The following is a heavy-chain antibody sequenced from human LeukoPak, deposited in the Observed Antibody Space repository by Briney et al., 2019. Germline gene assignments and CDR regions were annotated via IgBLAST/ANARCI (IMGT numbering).Heavy chain of an antibody. Sequence: ASVKVSCKASGYTFTGYYMHWVRQAPGQGLEWMGWINTNTGNPTYAQGFTGRFVFSLDTSVSTAYLQISSLKAEDTAVYYCARSGYSYGPTEDYWGQGTLVTVSS. J-gene: IGHJ4*02. D-gene: IGHD5-18*01. V-gene: IGHV7-4-1*02. CDR1: GYTFTGYY. CDR3: ARSGYSYGPTEDY. CDR2: INTNTGNP.